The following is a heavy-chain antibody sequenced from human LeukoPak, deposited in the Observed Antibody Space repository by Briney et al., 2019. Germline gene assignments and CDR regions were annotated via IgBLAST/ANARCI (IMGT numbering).Heavy chain of an antibody. Sequence: ASVKVSCKASGYTFTGYYMHWVRQAPGQGLEWMGRINPNSGGTNYAQKFQGRVTTTRDTSISTAYMELSRLRSDDTAVYYCARDLKQQLPTVDYWGQGTLVTVSS. CDR1: GYTFTGYY. D-gene: IGHD6-13*01. J-gene: IGHJ4*02. CDR3: ARDLKQQLPTVDY. CDR2: INPNSGGT. V-gene: IGHV1-2*06.